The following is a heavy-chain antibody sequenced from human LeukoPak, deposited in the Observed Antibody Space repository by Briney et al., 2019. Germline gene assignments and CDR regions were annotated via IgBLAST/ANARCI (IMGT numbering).Heavy chain of an antibody. CDR2: IIPNFGTT. Sequence: ASVKVSCKASGGTFSSYAISWVRQAPGQGLEWMGGIIPNFGTTNYAQKFQGRVTITADESTSTAYMELSSLRSEDTAVYYCARDLGMAVTAARAFDIWGQGTMVTVSS. D-gene: IGHD6-19*01. CDR1: GGTFSSYA. V-gene: IGHV1-69*01. J-gene: IGHJ3*02. CDR3: ARDLGMAVTAARAFDI.